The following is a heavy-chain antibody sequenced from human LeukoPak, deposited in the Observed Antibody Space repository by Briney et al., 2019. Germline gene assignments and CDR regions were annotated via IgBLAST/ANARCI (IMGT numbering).Heavy chain of an antibody. D-gene: IGHD3-3*01. CDR1: GFTFSSNA. J-gene: IGHJ4*02. CDR3: AKNYEFWNGYLDY. CDR2: ISGSGGKT. V-gene: IGHV3-23*01. Sequence: GGSLRLSCVASGFTFSSNAMTWVRQAPGKGLEWVSGISGSGGKTYYSDSVKGWFTISRDNSKNTLDLQMNSLRAEDTAVYYCAKNYEFWNGYLDYWGQGTLVIVSS.